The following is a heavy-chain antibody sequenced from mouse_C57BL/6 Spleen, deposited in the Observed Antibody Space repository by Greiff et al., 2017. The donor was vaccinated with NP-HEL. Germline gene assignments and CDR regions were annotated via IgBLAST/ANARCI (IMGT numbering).Heavy chain of an antibody. Sequence: DVQLVESGGGLVKPGGSLKLSCAASGFTFSDYGMHWVRQAPEKGLEWVAYISSGSSTIYYADTVKGRFTISRDNAKNTLFLQMTSLRSEDTAMYYCARNGRYAMDYWGQGTSVTVSS. V-gene: IGHV5-17*01. CDR3: ARNGRYAMDY. CDR2: ISSGSSTI. CDR1: GFTFSDYG. J-gene: IGHJ4*01. D-gene: IGHD1-2*01.